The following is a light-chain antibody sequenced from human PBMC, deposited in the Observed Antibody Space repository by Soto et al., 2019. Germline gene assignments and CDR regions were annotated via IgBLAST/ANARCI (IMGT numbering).Light chain of an antibody. J-gene: IGKJ1*01. CDR1: HDISTY. Sequence: LYQSPSLLSATVGDRVTITCRASHDISTYLAWYQQKPGKAPKLLIYDASTLERGVPSRFSGSGSGTEFTLTINSLQTDDFAIYYCQQYNSYSRTFGQG. V-gene: IGKV1-9*01. CDR3: QQYNSYSRT. CDR2: DAS.